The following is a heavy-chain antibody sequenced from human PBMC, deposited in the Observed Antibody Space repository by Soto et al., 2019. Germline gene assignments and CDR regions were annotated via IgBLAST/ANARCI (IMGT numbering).Heavy chain of an antibody. CDR1: GFSFSDYW. J-gene: IGHJ5*02. D-gene: IGHD3-16*01. V-gene: IGHV3-74*01. Sequence: EVQLVESGGGLVQPGGSLRLSCAASGFSFSDYWMHWVRLVPGKGLLWVSRINPDGSRTNYADSVKGRFATYRDNAKNTVYQQTTSLRAEDTAVYYCARVKLGSYDWFDPWGQGTLVTVSS. CDR3: ARVKLGSYDWFDP. CDR2: INPDGSRT.